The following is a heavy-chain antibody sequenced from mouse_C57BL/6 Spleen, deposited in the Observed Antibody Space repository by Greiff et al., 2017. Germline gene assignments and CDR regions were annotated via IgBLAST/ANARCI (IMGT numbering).Heavy chain of an antibody. V-gene: IGHV14-4*01. CDR2: IDPENGDT. J-gene: IGHJ3*01. D-gene: IGHD2-3*01. CDR3: TCADGYYLAWFAY. CDR1: GFNIKDDY. Sequence: EVQLQQSGAELVRPGASVKLSCTASGFNIKDDYMHWVKQRPEQGLEWIGWIDPENGDTEYASKFQGKATITADTSSNTAYLQLSSLTSEDTAVYYCTCADGYYLAWFAYWGQGTLVTVSA.